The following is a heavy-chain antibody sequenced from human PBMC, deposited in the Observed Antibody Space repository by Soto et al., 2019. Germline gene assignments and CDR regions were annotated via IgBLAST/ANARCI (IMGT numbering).Heavy chain of an antibody. CDR1: GFTFGNYW. J-gene: IGHJ5*02. D-gene: IGHD2-21*01. CDR3: ASARHIGP. Sequence: LRLSCAASGFTFGNYWMSWVRQAPGKGPEWVANIKQDGSERNYVDSVKGRFTISRDNAENSLHLQMNSLRVEDTGVYYCASARHIGPWGQGTLVTVSS. V-gene: IGHV3-7*01. CDR2: IKQDGSER.